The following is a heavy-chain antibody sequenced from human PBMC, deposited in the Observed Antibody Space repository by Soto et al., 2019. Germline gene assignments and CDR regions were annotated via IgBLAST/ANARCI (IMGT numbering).Heavy chain of an antibody. Sequence: ASVKVSCKASGYAFITYDINWVRQATGQGLEWMGWMNPSNGNAGYAQNFQGRVTMTRNTSISTAYMELSSLRSDDTAVYFCASRKERSGPNYFDSRGQGSLVTVSS. CDR1: GYAFITYD. V-gene: IGHV1-8*01. CDR2: MNPSNGNA. J-gene: IGHJ4*02. D-gene: IGHD6-25*01. CDR3: ASRKERSGPNYFDS.